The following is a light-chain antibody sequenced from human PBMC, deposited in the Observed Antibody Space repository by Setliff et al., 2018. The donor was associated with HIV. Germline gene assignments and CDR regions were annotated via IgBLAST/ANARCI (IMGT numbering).Light chain of an antibody. J-gene: IGLJ2*01. CDR2: DVS. CDR1: SSDVGGYNY. CDR3: SSYTGSSTL. Sequence: QSALTQPASVSGSPGQSITISCTGTSSDVGGYNYVSWYQQHPGKAPKLMIHDVSNRPSGVSNRFSGSKSGYTASLTISGLQAEDEADYYCSSYTGSSTLFGGGTK. V-gene: IGLV2-14*01.